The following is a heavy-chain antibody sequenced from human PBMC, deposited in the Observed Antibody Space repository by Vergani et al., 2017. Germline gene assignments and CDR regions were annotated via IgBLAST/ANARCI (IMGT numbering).Heavy chain of an antibody. CDR3: ARNVYGSGTVMAY. D-gene: IGHD3-10*01. Sequence: EVQLLESGGGLVQPGGSLRLSCAASGFTFSSYWMSWVRQAPGKGLEWVANIQNDGSEKNYVDSVKGRFTISRDNAKNSLYLQMNSLRAEDTAVYFCARNVYGSGTVMAYWGQGTLVSVSS. CDR2: IQNDGSEK. J-gene: IGHJ4*02. V-gene: IGHV3-7*01. CDR1: GFTFSSYW.